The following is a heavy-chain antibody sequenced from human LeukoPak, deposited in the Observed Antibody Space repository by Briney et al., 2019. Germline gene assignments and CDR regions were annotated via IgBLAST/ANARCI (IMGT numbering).Heavy chain of an antibody. V-gene: IGHV3-23*01. CDR1: GFSFSGYA. CDR3: AKGHRGYSSSWYDY. Sequence: GGSLRLSCAASGFSFSGYAKSWVRQAPGKGLEWVSSISGSGATTYYADSVTGRFTISRDNSKNTVYLQLNTPRAEDTGVYYCAKGHRGYSSSWYDYWGQGTLVTVSS. J-gene: IGHJ4*02. D-gene: IGHD6-13*01. CDR2: ISGSGATT.